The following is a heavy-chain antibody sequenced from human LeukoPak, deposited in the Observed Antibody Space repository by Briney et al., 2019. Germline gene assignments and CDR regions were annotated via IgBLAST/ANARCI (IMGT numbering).Heavy chain of an antibody. CDR2: ISGSGGST. D-gene: IGHD6-19*01. Sequence: GGSLRLSCAASGFTFSSYAMSWVRQAPGKGLERVSAISGSGGSTYYADSVKGRFTISRDNSKNTLYLQMNSLRAEDTAVYYCAKMMGTVAGRYYYYYYMDVWGKGTTVTVSS. CDR3: AKMMGTVAGRYYYYYYMDV. CDR1: GFTFSSYA. J-gene: IGHJ6*03. V-gene: IGHV3-23*01.